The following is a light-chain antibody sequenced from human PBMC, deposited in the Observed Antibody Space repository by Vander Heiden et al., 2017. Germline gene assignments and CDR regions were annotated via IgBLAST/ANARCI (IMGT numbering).Light chain of an antibody. Sequence: DVQMTQFPSTLSPSVGDRVTFTCRASQSISSWLAWYQQKPGKAPKLLIYKASSLESGVPSRFSGSGSGTEFTLTISSLQPDDFATYYCQQYNSYSALTFGGGTKVEIK. V-gene: IGKV1-5*03. CDR3: QQYNSYSALT. J-gene: IGKJ4*01. CDR1: QSISSW. CDR2: KAS.